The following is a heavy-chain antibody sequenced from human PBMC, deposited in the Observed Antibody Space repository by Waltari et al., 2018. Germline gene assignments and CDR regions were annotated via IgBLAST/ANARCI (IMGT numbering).Heavy chain of an antibody. CDR2: MNPNSGKT. CDR1: GYTFTSYD. V-gene: IGHV1-8*03. D-gene: IGHD6-19*01. Sequence: QVQLVQSGAEVKKPGASVKVSCKASGYTFTSYDINWVRQATGQGLERSGWMNPNSGKTGYGQKFQGRVTITRNTSISTAYMELSSLRSEDTAVYYCARDVGYSSGWYWFDPWGQGTLVTVSS. J-gene: IGHJ5*02. CDR3: ARDVGYSSGWYWFDP.